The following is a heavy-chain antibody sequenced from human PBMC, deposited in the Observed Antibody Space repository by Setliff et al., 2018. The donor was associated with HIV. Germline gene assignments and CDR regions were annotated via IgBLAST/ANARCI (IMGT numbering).Heavy chain of an antibody. D-gene: IGHD3-3*01. CDR1: GFTFSNYA. J-gene: IGHJ3*02. CDR2: IGGSGT. V-gene: IGHV3-23*01. CDR3: ARAFGYHDFWSGYSGDEFDI. Sequence: GSLRLSCSASGFTFSNYAMSWVRQAPGEGLEWVSAIGGSGTDHADSVKGRFTISRDSSKKTLYLQMNRLTYEDTAVYYCARAFGYHDFWSGYSGDEFDIWGQGTLVTVSS.